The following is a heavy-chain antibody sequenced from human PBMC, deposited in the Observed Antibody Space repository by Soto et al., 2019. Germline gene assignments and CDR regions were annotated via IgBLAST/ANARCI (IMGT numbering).Heavy chain of an antibody. Sequence: GGSLRLSCAASGFTFSSYAMSWVRQAPGKGLEWVSAISGSGGSTYYADSVKGRFTISRDNSKNTLYLQMNSLRAEDTAVYYCAKALPFRNSGYDYGLENMKNGMDVWGQGTTVTVSS. J-gene: IGHJ6*02. V-gene: IGHV3-23*01. CDR2: ISGSGGST. D-gene: IGHD5-12*01. CDR3: AKALPFRNSGYDYGLENMKNGMDV. CDR1: GFTFSSYA.